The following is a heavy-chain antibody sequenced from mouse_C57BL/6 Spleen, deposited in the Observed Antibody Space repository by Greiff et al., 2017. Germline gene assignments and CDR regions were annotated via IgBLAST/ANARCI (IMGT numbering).Heavy chain of an antibody. V-gene: IGHV14-1*01. CDR3: TGYGYFDD. CDR1: GFNINAYY. J-gene: IGHJ2*01. D-gene: IGHD2-10*02. CDR2: IDPENGDT. Sequence: VQLQQSGAELVRPGASVKLSCTASGFNINAYYMHWVKQRPEQGLEWIGRIDPENGDTEYAPKFQGKATMTADTSSNTAYLQLSSLTSEDTAVYYGTGYGYFDDWGQGTTLTVSS.